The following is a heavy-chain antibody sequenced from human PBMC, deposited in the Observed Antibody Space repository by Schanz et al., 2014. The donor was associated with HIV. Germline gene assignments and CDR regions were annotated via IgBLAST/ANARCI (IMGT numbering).Heavy chain of an antibody. Sequence: EVQLVESGGGLVKPGGSLRLSCVVSGFTFDAYTMNWVRQAPGKGLEWVSSINSGGGEKLYADSMKGRFTISRDNAKNSLHLQMNSLRAEDTAMYYCARDPDPYRFSSSWPQWGQGTLVIVSS. V-gene: IGHV3-21*04. CDR3: ARDPDPYRFSSSWPQ. CDR1: GFTFDAYT. J-gene: IGHJ4*02. CDR2: INSGGGEK. D-gene: IGHD6-13*01.